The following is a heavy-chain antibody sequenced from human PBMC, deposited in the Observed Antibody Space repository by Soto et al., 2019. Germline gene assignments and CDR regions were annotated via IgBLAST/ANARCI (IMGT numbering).Heavy chain of an antibody. V-gene: IGHV3-7*01. CDR3: AAGFPPDY. CDR1: GFTFSTSW. Sequence: ESGGVMVQPGGSLRVSCAASGFTFSTSWMNWVRQAPGKGLEWVANINGDGSEEYYVDSVRGRFTISRDNVKNSLFLQTNSRRAEDAAVYYCAAGFPPDYWGQGTLVTVSS. D-gene: IGHD3-10*01. J-gene: IGHJ4*02. CDR2: INGDGSEE.